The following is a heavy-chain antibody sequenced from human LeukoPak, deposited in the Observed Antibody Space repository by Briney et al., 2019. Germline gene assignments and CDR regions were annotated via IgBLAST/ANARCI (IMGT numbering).Heavy chain of an antibody. Sequence: PGGSLRLSCAASGFTVSSNYMSWVSQAPGKGLEWVSVIYSGRSSSSADSAKGRFTISRDNSKNTLSLKMNRLRAEDTAVYYCARAAGGGYFDFWGQGTLVPVSS. CDR3: ARAAGGGYFDF. V-gene: IGHV3-66*01. CDR1: GFTVSSNY. CDR2: IYSGRSS. D-gene: IGHD6-13*01. J-gene: IGHJ4*02.